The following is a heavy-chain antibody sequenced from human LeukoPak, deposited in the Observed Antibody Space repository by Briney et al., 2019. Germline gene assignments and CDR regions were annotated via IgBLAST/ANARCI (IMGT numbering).Heavy chain of an antibody. J-gene: IGHJ3*02. V-gene: IGHV3-30-3*01. CDR1: GFTFSSYA. D-gene: IGHD4-23*01. CDR3: ARYLRTPDVAFDI. CDR2: ISYDGSNK. Sequence: GRSLRLSCAASGFTFSSYAMHWVRQAPGKGLEWVAVISYDGSNKYYADSVKGRFTISRDNSKNTLYLQMNSLGVEDTAVYYCARYLRTPDVAFDIWGRGTMVTVSS.